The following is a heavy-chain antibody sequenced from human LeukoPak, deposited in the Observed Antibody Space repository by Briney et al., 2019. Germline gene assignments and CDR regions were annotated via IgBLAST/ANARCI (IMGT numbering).Heavy chain of an antibody. D-gene: IGHD4-11*01. J-gene: IGHJ4*02. CDR2: VYHSGVT. CDR1: GGSITNTNYY. CDR3: AREWQYQFDY. Sequence: SETLSLTCTVSGGSITNTNYYWAWIRQPPGEGLEWIGSVYHSGVTYYTPSLKSRVSISVDTSKNQFSLKVTSVTAADTAVYYCAREWQYQFDYWGQGSLVTISS. V-gene: IGHV4-39*07.